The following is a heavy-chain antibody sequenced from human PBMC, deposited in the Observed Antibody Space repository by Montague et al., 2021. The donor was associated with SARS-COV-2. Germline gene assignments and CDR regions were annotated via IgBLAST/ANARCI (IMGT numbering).Heavy chain of an antibody. CDR1: GASISSYS. CDR2: MYNSEKI. Sequence: SETLSLTCTVSGASISSYSWSWIRQPPGKGLEWIGYMYNSEKINYNPSXXSRVTISVDTSKGQLSLKLNSVTAADTAVYFCARAIVSGLCSGGSCYKGYYYCMDVWGKGTTVTVSS. V-gene: IGHV4-59*13. J-gene: IGHJ6*03. D-gene: IGHD2-15*01. CDR3: ARAIVSGLCSGGSCYKGYYYCMDV.